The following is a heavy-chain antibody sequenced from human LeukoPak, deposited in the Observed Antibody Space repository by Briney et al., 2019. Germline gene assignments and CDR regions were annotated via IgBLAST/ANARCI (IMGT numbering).Heavy chain of an antibody. CDR1: GGAFSGYY. V-gene: IGHV4-34*01. CDR2: INHSGST. CDR3: ARAPRRASTTLLP. J-gene: IGHJ5*02. Sequence: KPSETLSLTXAVYGGAFSGYYWSWIRQPPGKGLEWIGEINHSGSTNDNPSLKSRVTISVDTSKNQFSLKLSSVTAADTAVYYCARAPRRASTTLLPWGQGTLVTVSS. D-gene: IGHD1-26*01.